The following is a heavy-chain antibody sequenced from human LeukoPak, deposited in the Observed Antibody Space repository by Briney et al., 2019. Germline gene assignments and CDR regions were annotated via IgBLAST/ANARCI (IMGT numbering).Heavy chain of an antibody. Sequence: SETLSLTCAVYGGSFSGYYWSWIRQPPGKGLEWIGEINHSGSTNYNPSLKSRVTVSVDTSKNQFSLKLSSVTAADTAVYYCARRRSMDVWGKGTTVTISS. CDR1: GGSFSGYY. CDR3: ARRRSMDV. V-gene: IGHV4-34*01. J-gene: IGHJ6*03. CDR2: INHSGST.